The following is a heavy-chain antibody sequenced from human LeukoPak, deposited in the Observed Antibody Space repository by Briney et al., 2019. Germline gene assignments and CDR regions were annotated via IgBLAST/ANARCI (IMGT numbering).Heavy chain of an antibody. CDR1: GFTFSSYA. CDR3: ARVGSSAGRTYYYYYMDV. D-gene: IGHD6-13*01. J-gene: IGHJ6*03. Sequence: GGSLRLSCAASGFTFSSYAMHWVRQAPGKGLEWVAVISYDGSNKYYADSVKGRFTISRDNSKNTLYLQMNSLRAEDTAVYYCARVGSSAGRTYYYYYMDVWGKGTTVTVSS. CDR2: ISYDGSNK. V-gene: IGHV3-30*04.